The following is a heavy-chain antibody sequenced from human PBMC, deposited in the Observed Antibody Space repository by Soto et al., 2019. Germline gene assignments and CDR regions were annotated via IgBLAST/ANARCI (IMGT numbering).Heavy chain of an antibody. J-gene: IGHJ5*02. V-gene: IGHV3-23*01. CDR1: GFTFSSYA. D-gene: IGHD2-21*02. Sequence: PGGSLRLSYAASGFTFSSYAMSWVRQAPGKGLEWVSAISGSGGSTYYADSVKGRFTISRDNSKNTLYLQMNSLRAEDTAVYYCAKDSVVVTAIRGWFDPWGQGTLVTVSS. CDR2: ISGSGGST. CDR3: AKDSVVVTAIRGWFDP.